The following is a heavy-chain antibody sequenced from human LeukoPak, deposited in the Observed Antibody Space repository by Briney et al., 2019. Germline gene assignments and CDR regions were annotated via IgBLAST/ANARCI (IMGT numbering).Heavy chain of an antibody. D-gene: IGHD3-9*01. CDR2: INHSGST. CDR1: GGSFSGYY. Sequence: SETLSLTCAVYGGSFSGYYWSWIRQPPGRGLEWIGEINHSGSTNYNPSLKSRVTISVDTSKNQFSLKLSSVTAADTAVYYCASGLRYFDLYYWGQGTLVTVSS. V-gene: IGHV4-34*01. J-gene: IGHJ4*02. CDR3: ASGLRYFDLYY.